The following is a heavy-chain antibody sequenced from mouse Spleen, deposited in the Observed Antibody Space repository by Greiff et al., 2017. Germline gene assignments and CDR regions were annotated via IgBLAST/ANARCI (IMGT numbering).Heavy chain of an antibody. CDR2: IYPGNSDT. V-gene: IGHV1-5*01. J-gene: IGHJ3*01. D-gene: IGHD2-1*01. CDR3: TRMGYGNAWFAY. Sequence: VQLQQSGTVLARPGASVKMSCKTSGYTFTSYWMHWVKQRPGQGLEWIVAIYPGNSDTSYNQKFKGKAKLTAVTSASTAYMELSSLTNEDSAVYYCTRMGYGNAWFAYWGQGTLVTVSA. CDR1: GYTFTSYW.